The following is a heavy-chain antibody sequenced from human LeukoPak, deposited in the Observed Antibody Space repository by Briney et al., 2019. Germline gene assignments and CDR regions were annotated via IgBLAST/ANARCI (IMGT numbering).Heavy chain of an antibody. CDR3: AKGHYMDV. CDR2: INHDGTGT. J-gene: IGHJ6*03. Sequence: GGSLRLSCAASGWMHWVRQAPGKGLVWVSGINHDGTGTYYADSVKGRFTISRDNAKNTVYLQMNSLRAEDTAVYYCAKGHYMDVWGKGTTVTVSS. CDR1: GW. V-gene: IGHV3-74*01.